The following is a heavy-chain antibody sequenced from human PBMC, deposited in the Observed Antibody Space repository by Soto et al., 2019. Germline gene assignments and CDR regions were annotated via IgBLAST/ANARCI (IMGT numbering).Heavy chain of an antibody. J-gene: IGHJ4*02. Sequence: EVQLLESGGILVHPGGSLRLSCAASGFTFSSYAMTWVRQAPGKGLEWVSAISGRGDSTYYADSVKDRFTISRDQSKNTLYLQMQSLRAEDTAVYFCAKERDNGADRYYFDDWGQGTLVTVSS. CDR1: GFTFSSYA. D-gene: IGHD2-8*01. V-gene: IGHV3-23*01. CDR3: AKERDNGADRYYFDD. CDR2: ISGRGDST.